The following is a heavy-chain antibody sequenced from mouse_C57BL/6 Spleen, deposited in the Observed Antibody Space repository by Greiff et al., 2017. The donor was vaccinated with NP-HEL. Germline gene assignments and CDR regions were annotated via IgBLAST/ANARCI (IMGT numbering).Heavy chain of an antibody. V-gene: IGHV1-80*01. CDR1: GYAFSSYW. D-gene: IGHD1-1*01. CDR2: IYPGDGDT. CDR3: ARGVYYYGSSYWFAY. J-gene: IGHJ2*01. Sequence: QVQLQQSGAELVKPGASVKISCKASGYAFSSYWMNWVKQRPGKGLEWIGQIYPGDGDTNYNGKFKGKATLTADKSSSTAYMQLSSLTSEDSAVYFCARGVYYYGSSYWFAYWGQGTTLTVSS.